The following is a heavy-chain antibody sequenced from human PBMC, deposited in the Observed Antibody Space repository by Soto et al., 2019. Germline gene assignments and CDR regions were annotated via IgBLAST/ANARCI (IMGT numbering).Heavy chain of an antibody. V-gene: IGHV1-69*08. CDR2: IIPILGIA. Sequence: QVQLVQSGAEVKKPGSSVKVSCKASGGTFSGYTISWVRQAPGQGLEWMGRIIPILGIANYAQKFQGRVTITADKSTSTAYMELSSLRSEDTAVYYCAREFSVQLERGSNYYYYYMDVWGKGTTVTVSS. CDR3: AREFSVQLERGSNYYYYYMDV. J-gene: IGHJ6*03. D-gene: IGHD1-1*01. CDR1: GGTFSGYT.